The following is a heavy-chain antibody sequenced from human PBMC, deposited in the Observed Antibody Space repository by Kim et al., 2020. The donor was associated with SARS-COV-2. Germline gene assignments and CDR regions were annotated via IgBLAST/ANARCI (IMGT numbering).Heavy chain of an antibody. CDR2: IYSGGSST. D-gene: IGHD4-17*01. CDR3: AIPPDYGDSAS. J-gene: IGHJ4*02. V-gene: IGHV3-23*03. Sequence: GGSLRLSCAASGFTFSSYAMSWVRQAPGKGLEWVSVIYSGGSSTYYADSVKGRFTITRDNSKYTLYLQMNSLRAEDTAAYYCAIPPDYGDSASWGQGTL. CDR1: GFTFSSYA.